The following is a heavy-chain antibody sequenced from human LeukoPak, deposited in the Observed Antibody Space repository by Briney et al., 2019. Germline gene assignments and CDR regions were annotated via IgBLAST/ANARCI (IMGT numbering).Heavy chain of an antibody. CDR2: IYYSGST. D-gene: IGHD3-10*01. Sequence: SETLSLTCTVSGGSISSSSYYWGWIRQPPGKGLEWIGSIYYSGSTYYNPSLKSRVTISVDTSKNQFSLKLSSLTAADTAVYYCARAEYYYGSGSFDLWGQGTLVTVSS. CDR1: GGSISSSSYY. J-gene: IGHJ4*02. CDR3: ARAEYYYGSGSFDL. V-gene: IGHV4-39*07.